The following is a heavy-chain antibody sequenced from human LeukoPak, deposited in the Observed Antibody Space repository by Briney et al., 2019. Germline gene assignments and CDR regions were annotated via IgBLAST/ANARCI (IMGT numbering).Heavy chain of an antibody. J-gene: IGHJ6*03. CDR2: IIPIFGTA. CDR1: GGTFSSYA. V-gene: IGHV1-69*01. D-gene: IGHD2-2*01. Sequence: SVKVSRKASGGTFSSYAISWVRQAPGQGLEWMGGIIPIFGTANYAQKFQGRVTITADESTSTAYVELSSLRSEDTAVYYCARGSWGPYCSSTSCYGWDYYYYYMDVWGKGTTVTVSS. CDR3: ARGSWGPYCSSTSCYGWDYYYYYMDV.